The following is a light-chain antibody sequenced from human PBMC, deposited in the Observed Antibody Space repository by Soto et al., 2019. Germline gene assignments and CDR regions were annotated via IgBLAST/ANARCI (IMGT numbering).Light chain of an antibody. J-gene: IGKJ4*01. CDR1: QSLSIW. CDR2: AAS. V-gene: IGKV1-39*01. CDR3: QKSYTAPLN. Sequence: DIQITHSPSTLSASIVDRVTITFLASQSLSIWLAWYQQKPGKAPNLLIFAASTLQSGVPSRFSGSGSGTDFTLTIRSLQPEDFATYYCQKSYTAPLNFGGGTKVDIK.